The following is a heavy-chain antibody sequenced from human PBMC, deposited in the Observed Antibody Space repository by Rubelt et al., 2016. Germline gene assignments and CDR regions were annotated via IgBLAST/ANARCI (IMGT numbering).Heavy chain of an antibody. Sequence: QVQLVQSGAEVKKPGASVKVSCKASGYTFTSYYMHWVRQAPGQGLEWVGIINPSGGSTSYAQKFQGRVTMTRDTSTSTVYMELSSLRSEDPAVYYCATTEQSWEGPSKYFPHWGQGTPVTVSS. D-gene: IGHD1-26*01. J-gene: IGHJ1*01. V-gene: IGHV1-46*01. CDR2: INPSGGST. CDR3: ATTEQSWEGPSKYFPH. CDR1: GYTFTSYY.